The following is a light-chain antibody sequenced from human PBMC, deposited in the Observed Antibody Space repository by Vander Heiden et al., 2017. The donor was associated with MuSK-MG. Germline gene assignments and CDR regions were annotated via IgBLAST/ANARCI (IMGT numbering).Light chain of an antibody. Sequence: DIQMTQSPSTLSASVGDRVTITCRDSQFVSRRLAWYQQKPGKAPKLLIYWASDLESGVPSRFSGSGSGTDFTLTISSLQPDDFATYYCQQYYTSRTFGQGTKVEIK. CDR1: QFVSRR. CDR3: QQYYTSRT. CDR2: WAS. J-gene: IGKJ1*01. V-gene: IGKV1-5*03.